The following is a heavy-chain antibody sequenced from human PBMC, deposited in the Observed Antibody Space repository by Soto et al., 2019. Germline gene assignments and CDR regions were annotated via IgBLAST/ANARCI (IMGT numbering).Heavy chain of an antibody. CDR1: GYSIRDGYF. Sequence: PSETLSLTCAVSGYSIRDGYFWAWIRQPPGEGLEWIGTIYHSGNTFYNPSLRGRVTMSLDMSNNHYSLSLRSLTAADTAVYYCARDAGTYRYYFDYWGQGTLVTVSS. CDR2: IYHSGNT. CDR3: ARDAGTYRYYFDY. V-gene: IGHV4-38-2*02. J-gene: IGHJ4*02.